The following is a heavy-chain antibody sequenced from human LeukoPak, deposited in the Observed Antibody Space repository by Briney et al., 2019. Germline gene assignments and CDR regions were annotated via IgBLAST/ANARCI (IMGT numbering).Heavy chain of an antibody. Sequence: PSETLSLTCTVSGGSISSFYWSWIRQPPGKGLEWIGYIFNSGNTNYNPSLKSRVTISLDTSENQFSLKLSSVTAADTAVYYCARGRVGAGDIVATTYYFDFWGQGTLVTVSS. CDR1: GGSISSFY. J-gene: IGHJ4*02. CDR3: ARGRVGAGDIVATTYYFDF. D-gene: IGHD5-12*01. V-gene: IGHV4-59*01. CDR2: IFNSGNT.